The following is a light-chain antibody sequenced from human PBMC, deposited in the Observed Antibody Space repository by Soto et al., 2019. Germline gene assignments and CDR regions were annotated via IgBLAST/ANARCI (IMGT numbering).Light chain of an antibody. CDR3: QQRSNWPRT. CDR1: QSVSSSY. V-gene: IGKV3D-20*02. CDR2: GAS. Sequence: EIVLTQSPGTLSLSPGGRATLSRRASQSVSSSYLAWYQQKPGQAPRILIYGASSRATGIPDRFSGSGYGTDFTLTISSLETEDFAVYYCQQRSNWPRTFGQGTKVDIK. J-gene: IGKJ1*01.